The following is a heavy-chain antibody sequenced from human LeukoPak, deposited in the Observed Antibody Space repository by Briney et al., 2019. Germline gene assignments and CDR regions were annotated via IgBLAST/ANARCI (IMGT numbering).Heavy chain of an antibody. CDR2: IYYSGST. CDR1: GGSIRETY. V-gene: IGHV4-59*01. J-gene: IGHJ3*02. D-gene: IGHD2-21*01. CDR3: ARLAYCGGDCYGAFDI. Sequence: PSETLSLTCSVSGGSIRETYWSWIRQPPGKGLEWIGYIYYSGSTNYNPSLKSRVTISEDTSKNQFSLKLSSVTAADTAVYYCARLAYCGGDCYGAFDIWGQGTMVTVSS.